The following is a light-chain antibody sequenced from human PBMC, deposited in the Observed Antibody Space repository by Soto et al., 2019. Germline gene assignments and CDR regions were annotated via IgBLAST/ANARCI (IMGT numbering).Light chain of an antibody. Sequence: EIVLTQSPATLSLSPGERATLSCRASQSVSTSLAWYQQKPGQAPRLLIYDASNRATDIPVRFSGSGSATDFTLTISSLEPEDFAVYYCQQRSNWPSTFGQGTKLEIK. J-gene: IGKJ2*01. V-gene: IGKV3-11*01. CDR2: DAS. CDR1: QSVSTS. CDR3: QQRSNWPST.